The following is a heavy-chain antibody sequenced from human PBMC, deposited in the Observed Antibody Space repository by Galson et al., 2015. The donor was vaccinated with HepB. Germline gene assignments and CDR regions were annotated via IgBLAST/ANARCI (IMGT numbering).Heavy chain of an antibody. V-gene: IGHV3-21*01. CDR3: ARAGAEGHDYGDYGDAFDI. J-gene: IGHJ3*02. CDR2: ISSSSSYI. CDR1: GFTFSSYS. D-gene: IGHD4-17*01. Sequence: SLRLSCAASGFTFSSYSMNWVRQAPGKGLEWVSSISSSSSYIYYADSVKGRFTISRDNAKNSLYLQMNSLRAEDTAVYYCARAGAEGHDYGDYGDAFDIWGQGTMVTVSS.